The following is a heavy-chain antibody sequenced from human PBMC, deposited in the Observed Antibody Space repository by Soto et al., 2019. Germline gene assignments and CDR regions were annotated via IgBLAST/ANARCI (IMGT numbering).Heavy chain of an antibody. Sequence: QVQLVQSGTEVKKPGASVRVSCKASGYNFDSYGLNWVRQAPGQGLEWMGWISTYTGNTDYPQKFQGRVTMTTDTSTNTAFLDLRSLTSHDTAVYYCVRDVSVSSGSFRGYWGQGTLVTLSS. CDR2: ISTYTGNT. CDR3: VRDVSVSSGSFRGY. J-gene: IGHJ4*02. D-gene: IGHD1-1*01. V-gene: IGHV1-18*01. CDR1: GYNFDSYG.